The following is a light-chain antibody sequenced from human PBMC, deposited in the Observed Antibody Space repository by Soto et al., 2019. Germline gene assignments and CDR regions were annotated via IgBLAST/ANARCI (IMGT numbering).Light chain of an antibody. CDR1: LSVSSN. V-gene: IGKV3-20*01. J-gene: IGKJ5*01. CDR3: QQYGSSLTIT. CDR2: GAS. Sequence: EIVMTQSPATLSVSPGERATLSCRTSLSVSSNLAWYQQKPGQAPRLLIYGASSRATGIPDRFSGSGSGTDFTLTISRLDPEDFAVYYCQQYGSSLTITFGQGTRLEIK.